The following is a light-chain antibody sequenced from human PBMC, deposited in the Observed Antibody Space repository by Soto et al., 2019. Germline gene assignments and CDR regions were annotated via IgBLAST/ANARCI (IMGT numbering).Light chain of an antibody. CDR1: QGISSY. CDR2: AAS. Sequence: AIRMTQSPSSFSASTGDRVTITCRASQGISSYLAWYQQKPGKAPKLLIYAASTLQSGVPSRFSGSGSGTDFTLTISCLQSEDFATYDCQQYYSYPPLTFGGGNKVEIK. V-gene: IGKV1-8*01. J-gene: IGKJ4*01. CDR3: QQYYSYPPLT.